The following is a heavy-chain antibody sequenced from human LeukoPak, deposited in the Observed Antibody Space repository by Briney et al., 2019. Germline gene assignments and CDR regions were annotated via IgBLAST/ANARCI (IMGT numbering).Heavy chain of an antibody. CDR2: IRYDGSNK. CDR3: AKDLRGSGSYGYYYYYMDV. Sequence: GGSLRLSCAASGFTFSIYGMHWVRQAPGKGLEWVAFIRYDGSNKYYADSVKGRFTISRDNSKNTLYLQMNSLRAEDTAVYYCAKDLRGSGSYGYYYYYMDVWGKGTTVTISS. D-gene: IGHD3-10*01. J-gene: IGHJ6*03. CDR1: GFTFSIYG. V-gene: IGHV3-30*02.